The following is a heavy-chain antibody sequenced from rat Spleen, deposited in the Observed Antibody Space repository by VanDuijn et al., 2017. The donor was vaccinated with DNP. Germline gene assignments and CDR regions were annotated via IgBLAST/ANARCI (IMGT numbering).Heavy chain of an antibody. D-gene: IGHD4-3*01. CDR2: INTDGGTT. J-gene: IGHJ2*01. Sequence: EVQLVETGGGLVQPGRSLKLSCVASGFTFSSYWMYWIRQAPGKGLEWVASINTDGGTTYYGDSMKGRFAISRDNAKSTLYLQMNSLRSEDMATYYCVRWNSGHFDYWGQGVMVTVSS. CDR3: VRWNSGHFDY. V-gene: IGHV5-58*01. CDR1: GFTFSSYW.